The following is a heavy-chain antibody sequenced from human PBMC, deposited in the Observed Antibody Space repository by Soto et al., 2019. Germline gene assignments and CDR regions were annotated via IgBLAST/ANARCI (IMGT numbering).Heavy chain of an antibody. Sequence: SETLSLTCTVSGGSISSGGYYWSWIRQHPGKGLEWIGYIYYSGSTYYNPSLKSRVTISVDTSKNQFSLKLSSVTAADTAVYYCARESYYYDSSGYYHYFDYWGQGTLVTVSS. V-gene: IGHV4-31*03. D-gene: IGHD3-22*01. CDR2: IYYSGST. CDR3: ARESYYYDSSGYYHYFDY. CDR1: GGSISSGGYY. J-gene: IGHJ4*02.